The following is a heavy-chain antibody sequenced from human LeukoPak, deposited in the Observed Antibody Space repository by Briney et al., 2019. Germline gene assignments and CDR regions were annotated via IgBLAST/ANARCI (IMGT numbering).Heavy chain of an antibody. Sequence: SETLSLTCAVYGGSFSGYYWSWIRQPPGKGLEWIGEINHSGSTNYNPSLKSRVTISVDTSKNQFSLKLSSVTAADTAVYYCARGATGYHYYYYMDVWAKGPRSPSP. V-gene: IGHV4-34*01. CDR1: GGSFSGYY. CDR3: ARGATGYHYYYYMDV. J-gene: IGHJ6*03. CDR2: INHSGST. D-gene: IGHD3-9*01.